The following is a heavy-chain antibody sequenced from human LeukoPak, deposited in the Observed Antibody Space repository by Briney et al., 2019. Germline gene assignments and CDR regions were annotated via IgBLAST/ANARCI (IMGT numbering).Heavy chain of an antibody. D-gene: IGHD3-22*01. V-gene: IGHV3-30*02. J-gene: IGHJ3*02. Sequence: GGSLRLSCAASGFTFSSYGMHWVRQAPGKGLEWVAFIRYDGSNKYYADSVKGRFTISRDNSKNTLYLQMNSLRAEDTAVYYCARDSFSPSYYYDSSGYPDAFDIWGQGTMVTVSS. CDR1: GFTFSSYG. CDR3: ARDSFSPSYYYDSSGYPDAFDI. CDR2: IRYDGSNK.